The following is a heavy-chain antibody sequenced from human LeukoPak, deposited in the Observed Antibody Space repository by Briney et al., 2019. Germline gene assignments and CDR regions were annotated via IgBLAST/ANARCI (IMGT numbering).Heavy chain of an antibody. CDR3: ARRHSSSWSDAFDI. D-gene: IGHD6-13*01. V-gene: IGHV3-7*01. Sequence: HAGGSLRLSCAASGFTFSSYWMSWVRQAPGKGLEWVANIKQDGSEKYYVDSVKGRFTISRDNAKNSLYLQMNSLRAEDTAVYYCARRHSSSWSDAFDIWGQGTMVTVSS. CDR2: IKQDGSEK. J-gene: IGHJ3*02. CDR1: GFTFSSYW.